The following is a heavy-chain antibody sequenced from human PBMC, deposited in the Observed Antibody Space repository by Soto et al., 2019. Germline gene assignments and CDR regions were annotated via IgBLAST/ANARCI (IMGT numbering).Heavy chain of an antibody. CDR2: INHSGST. CDR3: ARGPYGSGSSRYYMDV. D-gene: IGHD3-10*01. J-gene: IGHJ6*03. Sequence: SETLSLTCAVNSESFHGYYWSWILQPPGKGLEWIGEINHSGSTNYNPSLKSRVTISVGTSKNQFSLKLSSVTAADTAVYYCARGPYGSGSSRYYMDVWGKGTTVT. CDR1: SESFHGYY. V-gene: IGHV4-34*01.